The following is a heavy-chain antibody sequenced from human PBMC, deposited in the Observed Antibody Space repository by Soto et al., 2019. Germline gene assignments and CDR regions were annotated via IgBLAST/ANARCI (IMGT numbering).Heavy chain of an antibody. V-gene: IGHV3-15*07. CDR2: IKSKTDGGTT. D-gene: IGHD2-2*01. J-gene: IGHJ6*02. CDR1: AC. Sequence: ACMNWVRQAPGKGLEWVGRIKSKTDGGTTDYAAPVRGKFTISRDDSKNNLYLQMNSLKTEDTAVYYCSGVLGPAAMVSAMDVWGQGTTVTVSS. CDR3: SGVLGPAAMVSAMDV.